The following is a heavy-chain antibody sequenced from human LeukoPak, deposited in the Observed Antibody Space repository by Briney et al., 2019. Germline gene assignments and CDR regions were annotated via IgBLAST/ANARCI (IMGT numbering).Heavy chain of an antibody. CDR3: ARGSLSSGSYLNY. V-gene: IGHV3-7*01. CDR1: GFTFSSYW. Sequence: GGSLRLSCAASGFTFSSYWMSWVRQAPGKGLEWVANIKQDGSEKYYVDSVKGRFTISRDNAKNSLYLQMNSLRVEDTAAYYCARGSLSSGSYLNYRGQGTLVTVSS. D-gene: IGHD1-26*01. J-gene: IGHJ4*02. CDR2: IKQDGSEK.